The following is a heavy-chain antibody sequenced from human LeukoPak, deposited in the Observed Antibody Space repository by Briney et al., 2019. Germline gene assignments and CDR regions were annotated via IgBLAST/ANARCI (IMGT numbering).Heavy chain of an antibody. Sequence: PGGSLRLSCAASGFTVSSNCMSWVRQAPGKGLKWVSAIIGGSGRTYYTDSVKGRFTISRDHSENTLYLQMNSLRAEDTAVYHCAKHGRGNNSRDYFDYWGQGTLVTVSS. CDR2: IIGGSGRT. J-gene: IGHJ4*02. CDR1: GFTVSSNC. CDR3: AKHGRGNNSRDYFDY. D-gene: IGHD5-12*01. V-gene: IGHV3-23*01.